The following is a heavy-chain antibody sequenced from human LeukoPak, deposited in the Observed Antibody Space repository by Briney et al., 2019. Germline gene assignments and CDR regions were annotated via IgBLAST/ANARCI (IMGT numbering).Heavy chain of an antibody. D-gene: IGHD3-22*01. Sequence: ASVKVSCKASGYTFTGYYMHWVRQAPGQGLEWMGWINPNSGGTNYAQKFQGRVTITRDTSASTAYMELSSLRSEDMAAYYCARGGYYYDSSGYSNAFDIWGQGTMVTVSS. CDR3: ARGGYYYDSSGYSNAFDI. CDR1: GYTFTGYY. V-gene: IGHV1-2*02. CDR2: INPNSGGT. J-gene: IGHJ3*02.